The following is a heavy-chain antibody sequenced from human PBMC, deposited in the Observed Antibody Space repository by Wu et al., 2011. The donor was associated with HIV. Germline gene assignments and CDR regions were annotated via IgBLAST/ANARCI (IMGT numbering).Heavy chain of an antibody. V-gene: IGHV1-69*01. D-gene: IGHD6-13*01. CDR1: GYTFTGYD. CDR3: AVGSSWLNWFDP. CDR2: IIPIFGTA. J-gene: IGHJ5*02. Sequence: QVQLVQSGAEVKQPGASVKVSCKAFGYTFTGYDIHWVRQAPGQGLEWMGGIIPIFGTANYAQKFQGRVTITTDESTSTAYMELSSLRSEDTAVYYCAVGSSWLNWFDPGAREPWSPSPQ.